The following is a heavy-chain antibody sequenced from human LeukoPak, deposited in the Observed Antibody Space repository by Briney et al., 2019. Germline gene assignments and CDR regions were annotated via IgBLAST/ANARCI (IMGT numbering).Heavy chain of an antibody. D-gene: IGHD4-17*01. CDR1: GYTFTSYD. J-gene: IGHJ5*02. V-gene: IGHV1-8*01. CDR2: MNPNSGNT. CDR3: ARVRSAVTTLAKRNWFDP. Sequence: ASVKVSCKASGYTFTSYDINWVRQATGQGLEWMGWMNPNSGNTGYAQKFQGRVTMTRNTSISTAYMELSSLRSEDTAVYYCARVRSAVTTLAKRNWFDPWGHGTLVTVSS.